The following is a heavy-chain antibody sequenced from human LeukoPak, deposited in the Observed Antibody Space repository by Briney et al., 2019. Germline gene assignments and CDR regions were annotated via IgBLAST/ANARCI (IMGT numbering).Heavy chain of an antibody. V-gene: IGHV3-30*02. J-gene: IGHJ6*03. CDR1: GFTFSSYA. CDR2: IQYDGSNK. D-gene: IGHD3-3*01. Sequence: GGSLRLSCAASGFTFSSYAMSWVRQAPGKGLEWVAFIQYDGSNKYYADSVKGRFTISRDNSKNTLYLHMNSLRAEDTAVYYCAKGAFGVVIDYYMDVWGKGTTVTVSS. CDR3: AKGAFGVVIDYYMDV.